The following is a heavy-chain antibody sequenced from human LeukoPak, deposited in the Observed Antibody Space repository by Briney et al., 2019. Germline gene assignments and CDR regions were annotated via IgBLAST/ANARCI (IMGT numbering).Heavy chain of an antibody. V-gene: IGHV1-69*13. D-gene: IGHD3-10*01. CDR1: GGTFSSYA. CDR2: IIPIFGTA. CDR3: ARVSLQWFGEFQFDY. J-gene: IGHJ4*02. Sequence: ASVKVSCKASGGTFSSYAISWVRQAPGQGLEWMGGIIPIFGTANYAQKFQGRVTITADESTSTAYMGLSSLRSDDTAVYYCARVSLQWFGEFQFDYWGQGTLVTVSS.